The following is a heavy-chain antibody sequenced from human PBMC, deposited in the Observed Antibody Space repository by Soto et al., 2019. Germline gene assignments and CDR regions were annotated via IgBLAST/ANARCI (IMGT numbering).Heavy chain of an antibody. CDR2: IYSGGST. J-gene: IGHJ4*02. V-gene: IGHV3-66*01. D-gene: IGHD3-16*01. CDR3: SRAPWAADY. CDR1: GFTVSTKY. Sequence: EVQLVESGGGLVQPGGSLRLSCAASGFTVSTKYMSWVRQAPGKGLEWVSVIYSGGSTFYEDSVRGRFTISRDNSKNTGNLQMNSLRAEDTAVYYCSRAPWAADYWGQGTLVTGSS.